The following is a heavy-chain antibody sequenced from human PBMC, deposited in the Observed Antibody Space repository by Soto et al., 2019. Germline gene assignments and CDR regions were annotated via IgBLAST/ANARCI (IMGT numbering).Heavy chain of an antibody. D-gene: IGHD3-10*01. CDR2: IYYSGST. Sequence: PSETLSLTCTVSGGSISSSSYYWGWIRQPPGKGLEWIGSIYYSGSTYYNPSLKSRVTISVDTSKNQFSLKLSSVTAADTAVYYCARHPIPLWFGELWAELFYYGMDVWGQGTTVTVSS. J-gene: IGHJ6*02. V-gene: IGHV4-39*01. CDR1: GGSISSSSYY. CDR3: ARHPIPLWFGELWAELFYYGMDV.